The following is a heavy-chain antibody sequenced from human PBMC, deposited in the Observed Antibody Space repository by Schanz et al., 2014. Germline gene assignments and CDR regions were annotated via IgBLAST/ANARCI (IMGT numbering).Heavy chain of an antibody. CDR1: GFTFHTYD. CDR3: AKVAPAATYLDS. V-gene: IGHV3-30-3*01. CDR2: ISHDGHRD. Sequence: DLEESGGGVVQPGRSLRLSCAASGFTFHTYDMHWVRQAPGKGLEWVAQISHDGHRDFYADSVKGRFTVSRDNAKNSLYLQMNSLRAEDTAVYYCAKVAPAATYLDSWGLGTLVTVSS. D-gene: IGHD2-2*01. J-gene: IGHJ4*02.